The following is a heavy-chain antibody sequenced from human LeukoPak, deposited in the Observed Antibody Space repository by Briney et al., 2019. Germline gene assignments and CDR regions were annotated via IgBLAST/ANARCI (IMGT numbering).Heavy chain of an antibody. CDR1: GYTFTLYH. Sequence: ASVKVSCKASGYTFTLYHIHWVRQAPGQGLEWMGWLNPNSGGTNYEQKFQGRVTMTRDTSISTAYLELNSLRSDDTAVYFCARGSTRFLEYLFGYWGQGTLVTVSS. D-gene: IGHD3-3*01. V-gene: IGHV1-2*02. J-gene: IGHJ4*02. CDR3: ARGSTRFLEYLFGY. CDR2: LNPNSGGT.